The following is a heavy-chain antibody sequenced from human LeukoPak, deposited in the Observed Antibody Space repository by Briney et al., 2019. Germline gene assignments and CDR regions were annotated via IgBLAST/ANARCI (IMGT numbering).Heavy chain of an antibody. Sequence: SETLSLTCTASGGSISSSDYFWSWIRQPAGKGLEWIGCINSRGSNNYNPSLKSRVTLSVDTSKNQFSLKLTSVTVADTAVYYCARYRLGWFDPWGQGTLVTVSS. CDR2: INSRGSN. D-gene: IGHD6-25*01. V-gene: IGHV4-61*02. J-gene: IGHJ5*02. CDR3: ARYRLGWFDP. CDR1: GGSISSSDYF.